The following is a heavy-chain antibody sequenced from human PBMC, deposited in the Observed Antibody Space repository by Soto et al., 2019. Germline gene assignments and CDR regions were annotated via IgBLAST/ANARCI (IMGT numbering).Heavy chain of an antibody. D-gene: IGHD6-6*01. Sequence: EVQLVESGGGLVKPGGSLRLSCAASGFTFRSYSLNWVRQAPGKGLEWVSSISGTSIDIYYADSLKGRFIISRDIARDSMYLQMYSLSAEDTAIYFCATSMAVHLGYSGMDVWGQGTTVTVSS. CDR1: GFTFRSYS. CDR3: ATSMAVHLGYSGMDV. V-gene: IGHV3-21*01. CDR2: ISGTSIDI. J-gene: IGHJ6*02.